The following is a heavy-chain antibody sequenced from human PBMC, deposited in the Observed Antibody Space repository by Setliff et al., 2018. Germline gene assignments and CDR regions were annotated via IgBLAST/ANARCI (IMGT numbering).Heavy chain of an antibody. Sequence: SETLSLTCTVSGDSISRYYWSWIRQPPGKGLEWIGYIQNGGNTKYNPSLGSRITMSVDTSKNQFSLKMSSMTAADTAVYYCARFLNPRDGYQNSPGFDFWGQGTLVTVSS. J-gene: IGHJ4*02. CDR1: GDSISRYY. CDR3: ARFLNPRDGYQNSPGFDF. CDR2: IQNGGNT. V-gene: IGHV4-59*01. D-gene: IGHD5-12*01.